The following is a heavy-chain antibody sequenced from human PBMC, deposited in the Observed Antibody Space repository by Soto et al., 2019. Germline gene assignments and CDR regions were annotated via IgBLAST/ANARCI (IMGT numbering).Heavy chain of an antibody. CDR2: IIPIFGTA. CDR3: ARSPAGYSSSWSPYYFDY. J-gene: IGHJ4*02. Sequence: SVKVSCKASGGTFSSYAISWVRQAPGQGLEWMGGIIPIFGTANYAQKFQGRVTITADESTSTAYMELSSLRSEDTAVYYCARSPAGYSSSWSPYYFDYWGQGTLVTVSS. CDR1: GGTFSSYA. D-gene: IGHD6-13*01. V-gene: IGHV1-69*13.